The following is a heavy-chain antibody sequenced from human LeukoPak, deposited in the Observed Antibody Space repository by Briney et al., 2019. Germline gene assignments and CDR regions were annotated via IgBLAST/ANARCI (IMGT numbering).Heavy chain of an antibody. D-gene: IGHD3-10*01. CDR2: IYTSGST. J-gene: IGHJ4*02. V-gene: IGHV4-61*02. CDR1: GGSISSGSYY. CDR3: ARLALLWFGEQFY. Sequence: SQTLSLTCTVSGGSISSGSYYWSWIRQPAGKGLEWIGRIYTSGSTNYNPSLKSRVTISVDTSKNQFSLKLSSETAADTAVYYCARLALLWFGEQFYWGQGTLVTVSS.